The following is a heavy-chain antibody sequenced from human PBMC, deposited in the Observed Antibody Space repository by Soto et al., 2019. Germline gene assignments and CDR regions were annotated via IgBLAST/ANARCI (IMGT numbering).Heavy chain of an antibody. J-gene: IGHJ4*02. V-gene: IGHV4-30-4*01. CDR1: GGSISSGDYY. Sequence: QVQLQESGPGLVKPSQTLSLTCTVSGGSISSGDYYWSWIRQPPGKGLGWIGYIYYSGGTYYNPSLKCRVTKSVVTSKDPFSLKLSSVTAADTAVYYSASNSYGYTSYDYWGQGTLVTVSS. D-gene: IGHD5-18*01. CDR3: ASNSYGYTSYDY. CDR2: IYYSGGT.